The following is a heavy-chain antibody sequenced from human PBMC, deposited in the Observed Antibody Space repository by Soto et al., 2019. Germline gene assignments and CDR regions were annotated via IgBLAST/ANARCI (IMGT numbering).Heavy chain of an antibody. CDR2: ISGSGGST. J-gene: IGHJ6*03. Sequence: EVQLLESGGGLVQPGGSLRLSCAASGFTFSSYAMSWVRQAPGKGLEWVSAISGSGGSTYYADSVKGRFTISRDNSKNTLYLRMNSLRAEDTAVYYCAKAGSSGWQQLGDYYYMDVWGKGTTVTVSS. D-gene: IGHD6-19*01. CDR1: GFTFSSYA. V-gene: IGHV3-23*01. CDR3: AKAGSSGWQQLGDYYYMDV.